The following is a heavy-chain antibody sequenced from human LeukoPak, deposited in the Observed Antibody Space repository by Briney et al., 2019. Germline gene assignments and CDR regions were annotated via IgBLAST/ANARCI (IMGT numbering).Heavy chain of an antibody. Sequence: SETPSLTCAVSSGSISSYYWSWVRQPPGKGLEWIGYINHRGTTKSNPSLKSRVTMSLDASKSQASLNLNSVTAADTAIYYCARDRSGSYYTFDVWGQGTVVTVSS. CDR1: SGSISSYY. CDR2: INHRGTT. D-gene: IGHD1-26*01. CDR3: ARDRSGSYYTFDV. V-gene: IGHV4-59*01. J-gene: IGHJ3*01.